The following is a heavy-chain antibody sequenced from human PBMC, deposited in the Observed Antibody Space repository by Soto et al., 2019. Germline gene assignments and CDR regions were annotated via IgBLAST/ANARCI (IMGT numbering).Heavy chain of an antibody. V-gene: IGHV4-39*03. Sequence: SETLSLTCTVSGGSISSSSYYWGWIRQPPGKGLEWIGSIYYSGSTYYNPSLKSRVTISVDTSKNQFSLKLSSVTAADTAVYYCFVLLGYSSPWWGQGTLVTVSS. J-gene: IGHJ1*01. CDR2: IYYSGST. CDR3: FVLLGYSSPW. CDR1: GGSISSSSYY. D-gene: IGHD3-22*01.